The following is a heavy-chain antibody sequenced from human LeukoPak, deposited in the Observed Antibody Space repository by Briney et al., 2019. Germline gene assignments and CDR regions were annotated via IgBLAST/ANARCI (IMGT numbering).Heavy chain of an antibody. CDR1: GGSMSSHY. Sequence: SETLSLTCTVSGGSMSSHYWSWIRQPPGKGLEWIGYIYYSGSANYNPSPMSRVSISVDMSKNQFFLKLSSVTAADTAVYYCTRHPSIVAPLDYWGQGTLVTVSS. V-gene: IGHV4-59*08. J-gene: IGHJ4*02. CDR2: IYYSGSA. D-gene: IGHD5-12*01. CDR3: TRHPSIVAPLDY.